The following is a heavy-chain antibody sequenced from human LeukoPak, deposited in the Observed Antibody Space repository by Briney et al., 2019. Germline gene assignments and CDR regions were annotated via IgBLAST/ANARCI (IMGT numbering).Heavy chain of an antibody. J-gene: IGHJ4*02. CDR3: ARGLYYYDSSGYKGY. CDR2: ISYDGSNK. D-gene: IGHD3-22*01. Sequence: PGRSLRLSCAASGFTFSSYAMHWVRQAPGKGLEWVAVISYDGSNKYYADSVKGRFTISRDNSKNTLYLQMNSLRAEDTAVYYCARGLYYYDSSGYKGYWGQGTLVTVSS. CDR1: GFTFSSYA. V-gene: IGHV3-30-3*01.